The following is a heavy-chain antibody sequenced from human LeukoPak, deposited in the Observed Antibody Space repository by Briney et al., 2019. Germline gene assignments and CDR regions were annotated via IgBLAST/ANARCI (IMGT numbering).Heavy chain of an antibody. CDR1: GGSISSYY. CDR2: IYYSGST. J-gene: IGHJ5*02. D-gene: IGHD3-3*01. V-gene: IGHV4-59*01. CDR3: ARSAYYDFWSGPHWFDP. Sequence: PSETLSLTCTVPGGSISSYYWSWIRQPPGKGLEWIGYIYYSGSTNYNPSLKSRVTISVDTSKNQFSLKLSSVTAADTAVYYCARSAYYDFWSGPHWFDPWGQGTLVTVSS.